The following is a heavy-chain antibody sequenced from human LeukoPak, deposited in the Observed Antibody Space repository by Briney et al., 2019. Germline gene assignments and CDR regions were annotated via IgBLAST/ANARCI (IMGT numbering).Heavy chain of an antibody. CDR3: TKGLWAGVSAARD. D-gene: IGHD2-8*01. J-gene: IGHJ4*02. CDR2: IYTSGST. CDR1: GFTVSSNY. V-gene: IGHV3-66*01. Sequence: GGSLRLSCAASGFTVSSNYMSWVRHAPGKGLEWVSVIYTSGSTYYANSVKGRFTISRDNSQNTLYLQMNSLRAEDTAVYYCTKGLWAGVSAARDWGQGALVTVSS.